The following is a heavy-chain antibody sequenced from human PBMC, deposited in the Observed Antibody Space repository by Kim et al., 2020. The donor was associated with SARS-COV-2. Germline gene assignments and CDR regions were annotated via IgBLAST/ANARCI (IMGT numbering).Heavy chain of an antibody. CDR2: ISARGGDIT. D-gene: IGHD3-3*01. J-gene: IGHJ5*02. CDR1: GFTFSNYA. Sequence: GGSLRLSCAPSGFTFSNYAMGWVRQAPGQGLEWVSTISARGGDITYYADSVKGRFTISRYNSKNTVYLQIDSLRAEDTAIYYCAKDFWSTVDPWGQGTLVTVSS. CDR3: AKDFWSTVDP. V-gene: IGHV3-23*01.